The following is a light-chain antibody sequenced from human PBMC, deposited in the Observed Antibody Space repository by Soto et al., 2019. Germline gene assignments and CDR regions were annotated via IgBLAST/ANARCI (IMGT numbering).Light chain of an antibody. CDR1: SSDDGTYNY. V-gene: IGLV2-11*01. CDR3: CSYAGSDTSV. CDR2: DVS. Sequence: SALTQPRSVSGSPGQSVTISCTGTSSDDGTYNYVSWYQQHPGKAPKLMIYDVSQRPSGVPDRFSGSKSGNTASLTISWLQAEYESYYYCCSYAGSDTSVFGGGTKLTVL. J-gene: IGLJ2*01.